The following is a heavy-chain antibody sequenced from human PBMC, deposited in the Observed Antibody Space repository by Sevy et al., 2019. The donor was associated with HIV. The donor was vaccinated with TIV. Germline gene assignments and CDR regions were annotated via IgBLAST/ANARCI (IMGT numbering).Heavy chain of an antibody. J-gene: IGHJ4*02. D-gene: IGHD3-10*01. Sequence: GGSLRLSCAASGFTFSSYAMSWVRQAPGKGLEWVSAISGSGGSTYYADSVKGWFTISRDNTKNTLYLQMNSLRAEDTAVYYCAKGSGSGMWYWGQGTLVTVSS. V-gene: IGHV3-23*01. CDR2: ISGSGGST. CDR3: AKGSGSGMWY. CDR1: GFTFSSYA.